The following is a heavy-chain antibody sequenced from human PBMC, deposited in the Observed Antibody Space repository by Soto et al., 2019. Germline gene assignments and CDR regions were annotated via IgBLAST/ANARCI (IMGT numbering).Heavy chain of an antibody. Sequence: EVQLVESGGGLVQPGGSLRLSCAASGFTFSNYAMNWVRQAPGKGLEWVSYISHKSSAIYHADSVKGRFTISRDNAKNSLYLQMNSLRDEDTAVYYCPRDPYSSTTVTIIDYWGQGTLVTVSS. CDR2: ISHKSSAI. V-gene: IGHV3-48*02. CDR1: GFTFSNYA. J-gene: IGHJ4*02. CDR3: PRDPYSSTTVTIIDY. D-gene: IGHD4-17*01.